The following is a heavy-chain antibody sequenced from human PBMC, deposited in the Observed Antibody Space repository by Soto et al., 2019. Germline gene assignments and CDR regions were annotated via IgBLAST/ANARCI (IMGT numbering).Heavy chain of an antibody. D-gene: IGHD6-6*01. V-gene: IGHV3-30*03. CDR1: GFTFSSYG. CDR2: ISYDGSNK. Sequence: GGSLRLSCAASGFTFSSYGMHWVRQAPGKGLEWVAVISYDGSNKYYADSVKGRFTISRDNSKNTLYLQMNSLRAEDTAVYYCAGSSSSSGLSFDYWGRGTLVTVSS. J-gene: IGHJ4*02. CDR3: AGSSSSSGLSFDY.